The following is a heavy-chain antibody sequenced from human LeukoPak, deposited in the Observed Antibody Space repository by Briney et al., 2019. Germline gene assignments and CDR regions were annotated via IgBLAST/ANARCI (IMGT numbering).Heavy chain of an antibody. D-gene: IGHD1-26*01. CDR1: GFTFSNAW. Sequence: GGSLRLSCAASGFTFSNAWMSWVRQAPGKGLEWVSSISSGSGYIYYADSVKGRFTISRDNAKNSLYLQMNSLRAEDTAVYYCARDSGSYYAFDYWGQGTLVTVSS. CDR3: ARDSGSYYAFDY. J-gene: IGHJ4*02. V-gene: IGHV3-21*01. CDR2: ISSGSGYI.